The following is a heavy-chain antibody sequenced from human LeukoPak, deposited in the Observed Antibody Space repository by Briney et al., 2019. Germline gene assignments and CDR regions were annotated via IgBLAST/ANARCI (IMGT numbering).Heavy chain of an antibody. J-gene: IGHJ6*03. CDR3: ARQSLGYCSSTSCLDYYYYYMDV. CDR1: GFSLSTSGMC. Sequence: SGPTLVNPTQTLTLTCTFSGFSLSTSGMCVSWIRQPPGKTLEWLAPIDWDDNEYYSTSLKTRLTISKDTSKNQVVLTMTNMDPVDTATYYCARQSLGYCSSTSCLDYYYYYMDVWGKGTTVTVSS. D-gene: IGHD2-2*01. CDR2: IDWDDNE. V-gene: IGHV2-70*01.